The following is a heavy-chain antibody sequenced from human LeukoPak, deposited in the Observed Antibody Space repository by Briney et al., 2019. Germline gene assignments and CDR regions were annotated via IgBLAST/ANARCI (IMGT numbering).Heavy chain of an antibody. Sequence: GGSLRLSCAASGFTFSSYAMSWVRQAPGKGLEWVSAISGSGGSTYYADSVKGRFTISRDSSKNTLYLQMNSLRAEDTAVYYCAREYCSSTSCCFDYWGQGTLVTVSS. D-gene: IGHD2-2*01. CDR1: GFTFSSYA. J-gene: IGHJ4*02. CDR2: ISGSGGST. V-gene: IGHV3-23*01. CDR3: AREYCSSTSCCFDY.